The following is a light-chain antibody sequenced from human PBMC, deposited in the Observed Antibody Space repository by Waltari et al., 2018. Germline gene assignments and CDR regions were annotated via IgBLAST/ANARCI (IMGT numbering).Light chain of an antibody. Sequence: QSALTQPASVSGSPGHSITISCTGTSSDVGNYNLVSWYQRHPGKAPKLMISAGSKRPSGVSNRFSGSKSGNTASLTISGLQAEDEADYYCCSYAGSSTYVFGTGTKVTVL. J-gene: IGLJ1*01. CDR3: CSYAGSSTYV. V-gene: IGLV2-23*01. CDR1: SSDVGNYNL. CDR2: AGS.